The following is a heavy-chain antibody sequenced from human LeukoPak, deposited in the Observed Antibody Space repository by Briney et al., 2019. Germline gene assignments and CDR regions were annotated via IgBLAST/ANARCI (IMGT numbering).Heavy chain of an antibody. CDR3: ARGSGSGNYALGR. CDR2: IIPVITLT. CDR1: EGTLSSYA. V-gene: IGHV1-69*04. J-gene: IGHJ4*02. D-gene: IGHD3-10*01. Sequence: SVKVSCKAPEGTLSSYALSWVRQAPGQGLERMGRIIPVITLTNYAPKFQDRLSIIADKATSTAYMELTNLTSADTAVYFCARGSGSGNYALGRWGKGKLVTVSS.